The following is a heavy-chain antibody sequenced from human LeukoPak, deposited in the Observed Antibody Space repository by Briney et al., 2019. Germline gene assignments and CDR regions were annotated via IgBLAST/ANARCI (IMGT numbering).Heavy chain of an antibody. J-gene: IGHJ3*02. CDR3: ATSFSPDYGDYTYHDAFDI. D-gene: IGHD4-17*01. CDR1: GYTFTSYG. V-gene: IGHV1-18*01. Sequence: VKVSCKASGYTFTSYGISWVRQAPGQGLEWMGWISAYNGKTNYAQKLQGRVTMTTDRSTSTAYMELRSLRSDDTAVYYCATSFSPDYGDYTYHDAFDIWGQGTMVTVSS. CDR2: ISAYNGKT.